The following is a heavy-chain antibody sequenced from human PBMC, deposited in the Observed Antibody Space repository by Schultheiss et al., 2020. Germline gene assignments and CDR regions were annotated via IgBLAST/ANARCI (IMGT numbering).Heavy chain of an antibody. Sequence: SETLSLTCAVSGGSISSSNWWSWVRQPPGKGLEWIGEIYHSGSTNYNPSLKSRVTISVDTSKNQFSLKLSSVTAADTAVYYCARADHYYYGMDVWGQGTLVTVSS. J-gene: IGHJ6*02. CDR3: ARADHYYYGMDV. CDR2: IYHSGST. V-gene: IGHV4-4*02. CDR1: GGSISSSNW.